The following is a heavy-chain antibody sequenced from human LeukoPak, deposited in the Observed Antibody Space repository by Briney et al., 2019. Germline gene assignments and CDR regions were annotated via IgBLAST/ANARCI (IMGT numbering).Heavy chain of an antibody. CDR3: ARGSSGWYGGKLWFDP. J-gene: IGHJ5*02. V-gene: IGHV4-39*06. CDR2: IYSSGST. Sequence: SETLSLTCTVSGDSISRSSYYWGWIRQPPGKGLEWVANIYSSGSTYYNPSLKSRVTISVDTFKNQVALKLSSVTAADTAVYYCARGSSGWYGGKLWFDPWGQGTLVTVSS. CDR1: GDSISRSSYY. D-gene: IGHD6-19*01.